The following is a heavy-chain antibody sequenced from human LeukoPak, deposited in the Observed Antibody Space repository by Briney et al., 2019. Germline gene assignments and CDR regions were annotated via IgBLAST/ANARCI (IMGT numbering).Heavy chain of an antibody. CDR3: AGRRLTGTLFDY. CDR2: IYYSGST. CDR1: GGSISSSSYY. J-gene: IGHJ4*02. V-gene: IGHV4-39*01. Sequence: PSETLSLTCTVSGGSISSSSYYLGWIRQPPGKGLEWIGSIYYSGSTYYNPSLKSRVTISVDTSKNQFSLKLSSVTAADTAVYYCAGRRLTGTLFDYWGQGTLVTVSS. D-gene: IGHD1-20*01.